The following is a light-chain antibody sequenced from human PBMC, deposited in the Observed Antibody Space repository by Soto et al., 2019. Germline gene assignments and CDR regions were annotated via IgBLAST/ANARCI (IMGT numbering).Light chain of an antibody. CDR2: SIS. V-gene: IGLV7-43*01. CDR1: TGAVTGDNY. Sequence: QTVVTQEPSLTVSPGGTVTLTCASSTGAVTGDNYPNWFQLKPGQAPKSMIYSISDKHSWTPARFSGYLLGGKAALTLSGVQPEDEAEYYCLLYYGGVYVFGSGTKRTVL. J-gene: IGLJ1*01. CDR3: LLYYGGVYV.